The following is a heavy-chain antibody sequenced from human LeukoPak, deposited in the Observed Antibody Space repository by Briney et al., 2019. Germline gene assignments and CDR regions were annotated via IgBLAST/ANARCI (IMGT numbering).Heavy chain of an antibody. J-gene: IGHJ4*02. CDR2: FYPDDSET. D-gene: IGHD6-19*01. CDR1: GYNFTSYW. Sequence: GESLKISCKGSGYNFTSYWIAWVRQMPGKGLEWMGIFYPDDSETRYSPSFQGQVTISADKSTSAAYLQWTSLKASDTAMYYCANSVAVAGTALDYWGQGTLVTVSS. V-gene: IGHV5-51*01. CDR3: ANSVAVAGTALDY.